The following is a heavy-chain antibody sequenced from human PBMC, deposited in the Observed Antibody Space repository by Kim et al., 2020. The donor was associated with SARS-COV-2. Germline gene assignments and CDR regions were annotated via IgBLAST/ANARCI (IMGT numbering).Heavy chain of an antibody. J-gene: IGHJ4*02. CDR3: WRGIAFAAPFDF. D-gene: IGHD3-16*01. Sequence: SETLSLTCTVSGGSISSYYWSWIRQPPGKGLEWIGYIYYSGSPNYNPSSKSRVTISVDTSTNQFSLKLSSVTAADTAVFYFWRGIAFAAPFDFCGQGTL. V-gene: IGHV4-59*01. CDR1: GGSISSYY. CDR2: IYYSGSP.